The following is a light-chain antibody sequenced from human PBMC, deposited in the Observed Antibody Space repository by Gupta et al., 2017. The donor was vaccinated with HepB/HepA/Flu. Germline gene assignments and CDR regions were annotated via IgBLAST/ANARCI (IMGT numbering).Light chain of an antibody. J-gene: IGKJ3*01. CDR2: AAS. V-gene: IGKV1-39*01. Sequence: IQMTQSPSSLSASVGDRVTITCRASQSISSYLNWYQQKPGKAPKLLIYAASSLQSGVPSRFSGSGSGTDFTLTISSLQPEDFATYYCQQSYSNPLGPGTKVDIK. CDR3: QQSYSNP. CDR1: QSISSY.